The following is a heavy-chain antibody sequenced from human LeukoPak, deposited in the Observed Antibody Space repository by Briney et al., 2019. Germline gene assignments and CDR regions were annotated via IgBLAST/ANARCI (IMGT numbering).Heavy chain of an antibody. V-gene: IGHV3-30*18. D-gene: IGHD5-24*01. CDR1: GFTFSSYG. CDR3: AKDRGNGYYNYVDY. J-gene: IGHJ4*02. CDR2: ISYDGSNK. Sequence: GGSLRLSCAASGFTFSSYGMHWVRQAPGKGLEWVAVISYDGSNKYYADSVKGRFTISRDNSKNSLYLQMNSLRTEDTALYYCAKDRGNGYYNYVDYWGQGTLVTVSS.